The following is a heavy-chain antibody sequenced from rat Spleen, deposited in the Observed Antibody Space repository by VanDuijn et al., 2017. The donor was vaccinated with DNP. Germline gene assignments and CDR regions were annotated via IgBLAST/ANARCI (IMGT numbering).Heavy chain of an antibody. V-gene: IGHV5-25*01. D-gene: IGHD4-3*01. CDR1: GFTFSDYY. Sequence: EVQLVESGGGLVQPGRSLKLSCAASGFTFSDYYMAWIRQAPTKGLEWVASISTSGGSTYYRDSVKGRFTVSRDNAKSSLYLQMNSLKSEDTATYYCAKNSGYYFDYWGQGVMVTVSS. CDR3: AKNSGYYFDY. CDR2: ISTSGGST. J-gene: IGHJ2*01.